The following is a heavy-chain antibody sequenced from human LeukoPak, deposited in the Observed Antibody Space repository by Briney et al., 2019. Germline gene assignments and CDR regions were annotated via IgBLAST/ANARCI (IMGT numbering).Heavy chain of an antibody. J-gene: IGHJ3*02. CDR2: MNHNSGNT. Sequence: ASVKVSCKASGYTFTSYDINWVRQAPGQGLEWMGWMNHNSGNTDYAQKFQGRVTITRNTSIGTAYMQLSSLRSDDTAVYYCARGHTYPYYDFWSGYYTSIDAFDIWGQGTMVTVS. CDR3: ARGHTYPYYDFWSGYYTSIDAFDI. CDR1: GYTFTSYD. D-gene: IGHD3-3*01. V-gene: IGHV1-8*03.